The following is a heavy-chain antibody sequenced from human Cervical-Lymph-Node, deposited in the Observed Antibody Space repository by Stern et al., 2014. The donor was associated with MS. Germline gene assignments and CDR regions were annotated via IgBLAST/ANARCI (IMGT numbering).Heavy chain of an antibody. V-gene: IGHV1-69*01. D-gene: IGHD3-10*01. Sequence: QVQLVQSGAEVKKPGSSVKVSCKASGGTFNKNAFSWVRQAPGQGLEWMGGIIPLFDTTHYAQNFQGRVTITADEFTTTTYMELTTLTSADTAVYYCARDRSLWFGELLDGMDVWGQGTTVTVSS. CDR2: IIPLFDTT. CDR3: ARDRSLWFGELLDGMDV. J-gene: IGHJ6*02. CDR1: GGTFNKNA.